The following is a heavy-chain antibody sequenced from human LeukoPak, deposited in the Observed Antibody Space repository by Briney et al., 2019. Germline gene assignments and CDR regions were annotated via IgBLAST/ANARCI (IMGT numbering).Heavy chain of an antibody. CDR3: TTYDPSNYYGMDV. CDR2: IRSKAYGGTT. D-gene: IGHD5-12*01. CDR1: GFTFGDYA. J-gene: IGHJ6*02. V-gene: IGHV3-49*04. Sequence: PGGSLRLSCTASGFTFGDYAMTWVRQAPGKDLEWVGFIRSKAYGGTTEFAASVKGRFTISRDDSKSIAYLQMNSLKTEDTAVYYCTTYDPSNYYGMDVWGQGTTVTVS.